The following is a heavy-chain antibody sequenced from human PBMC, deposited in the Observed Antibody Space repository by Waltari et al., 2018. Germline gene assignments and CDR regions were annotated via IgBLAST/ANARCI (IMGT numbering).Heavy chain of an antibody. CDR1: GYSISSGYY. J-gene: IGHJ6*02. D-gene: IGHD6-19*01. V-gene: IGHV4-38-2*01. CDR3: TRVSSGWRYYYYGMDV. CDR2: IYHSGST. Sequence: QVQLQESGPGLVKPSETLSLTCAVSGYSISSGYYWGWIRQPPGKGLEWIGSIYHSGSTYYNPSLKSRVTISVDTSKNQFSLKLSSVTAADTAVYYCTRVSSGWRYYYYGMDVWGQGTTVTVSS.